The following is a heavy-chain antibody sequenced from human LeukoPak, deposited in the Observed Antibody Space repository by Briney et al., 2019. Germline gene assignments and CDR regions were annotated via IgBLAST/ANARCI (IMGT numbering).Heavy chain of an antibody. CDR3: ARGLWGTMVRGDPYNWFDP. CDR1: GFTFSNYA. J-gene: IGHJ5*02. CDR2: ISYDGSNK. V-gene: IGHV3-30-3*01. D-gene: IGHD3-10*01. Sequence: GGSLRLSCAASGFTFSNYAMHWVRQAPGKGLEWVAVISYDGSNKYYADSVKGRFTISRDNSKNTLYLQMNSLRAEDTAVYYCARGLWGTMVRGDPYNWFDPWGQGTLVTVSS.